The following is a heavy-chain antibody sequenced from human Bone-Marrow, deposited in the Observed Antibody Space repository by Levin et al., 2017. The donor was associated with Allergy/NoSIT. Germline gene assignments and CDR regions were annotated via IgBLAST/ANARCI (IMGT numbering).Heavy chain of an antibody. J-gene: IGHJ4*02. CDR3: AKGQAGYSSSSKDY. CDR1: GFSFSSYA. D-gene: IGHD6-6*01. CDR2: ISGSGGNT. Sequence: GGSLRLSCAASGFSFSSYAMSWVRHAPGKGLEWVSVISGSGGNTYYADSVKGRFTISRDNSKNTLYLQMDSLRAEDTAVYYCAKGQAGYSSSSKDYWGQGTLVTVSS. V-gene: IGHV3-23*01.